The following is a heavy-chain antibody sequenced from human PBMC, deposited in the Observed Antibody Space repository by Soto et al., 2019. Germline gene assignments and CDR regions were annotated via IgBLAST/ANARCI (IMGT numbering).Heavy chain of an antibody. CDR2: VHISGHS. D-gene: IGHD1-1*01. V-gene: IGHV4-4*02. J-gene: IGHJ5*01. CDR3: ARVRQGCSANNCYFDP. Sequence: SETLSLTCTLSGGSVRAPDWWNWVRQSPDKGLEWIAEVHISGHSNYNPSLRSRVSVSIDSSKNQFYLNLNSVTAADTAIYYCARVRQGCSANNCYFDPWGQGTQVTVSS. CDR1: GGSVRAPDW.